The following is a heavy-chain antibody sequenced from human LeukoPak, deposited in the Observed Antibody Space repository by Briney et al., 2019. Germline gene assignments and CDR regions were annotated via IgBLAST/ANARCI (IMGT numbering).Heavy chain of an antibody. J-gene: IGHJ6*02. CDR2: INHSGST. D-gene: IGHD2-2*02. CDR1: GGSFSGYY. CDR3: ARGNKVYCSSTSCYTYYYYGMDV. V-gene: IGHV4-34*01. Sequence: PSETLSLTCAVYGGSFSGYYWSWIRQPPGKGLEWIGEINHSGSTNYNPSLKSRVTISVDTSKNQFSLKLSSVTAADTAVYYCARGNKVYCSSTSCYTYYYYGMDVWGQGTTVTVSS.